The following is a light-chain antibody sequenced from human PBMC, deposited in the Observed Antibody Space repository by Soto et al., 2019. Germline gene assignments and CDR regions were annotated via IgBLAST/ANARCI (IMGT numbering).Light chain of an antibody. CDR2: GAS. CDR3: QQYGSSPRT. CDR1: QSVSSSY. J-gene: IGKJ1*01. Sequence: ENVLTQSPGTLSLSPGERATLSCRASQSVSSSYLAWYQQKPGQAPRLLIYGASSRATGIPDRFSGSGSGTDFDLTISRLEPEDFAVYYCQQYGSSPRTCGQGTKVEIK. V-gene: IGKV3-20*01.